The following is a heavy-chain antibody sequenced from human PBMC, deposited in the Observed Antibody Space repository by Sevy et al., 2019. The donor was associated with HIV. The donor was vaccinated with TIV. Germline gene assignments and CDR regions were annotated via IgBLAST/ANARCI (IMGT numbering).Heavy chain of an antibody. D-gene: IGHD1-1*01. V-gene: IGHV1-24*01. J-gene: IGHJ6*02. CDR1: GYTLTELS. Sequence: ASVKVSCKVSGYTLTELSMHWVRQAPGKGLEWMGGFDPEDGETIYAQKFQGRVTMTEDTSTDTAYMELSSMRSEDTAVYYCATGWMRKGAYCYYDYGMDVWGQGTTVTFSS. CDR3: ATGWMRKGAYCYYDYGMDV. CDR2: FDPEDGET.